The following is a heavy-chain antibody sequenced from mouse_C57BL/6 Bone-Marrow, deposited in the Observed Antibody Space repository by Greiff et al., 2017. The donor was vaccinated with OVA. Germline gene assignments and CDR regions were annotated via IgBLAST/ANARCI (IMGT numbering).Heavy chain of an antibody. CDR1: GYTFTSYW. CDR3: GLRQYFDV. V-gene: IGHV14-4*01. D-gene: IGHD2-4*01. CDR2: IDPENGDT. Sequence: VQLQQPGAELVKPGASVKLSCKASGYTFTSYWMHWVKQRPEQGLEWIGWIDPENGDTEYASKFQGKATITADTSSNTAYLQLSSLTSEDTAVYYRGLRQYFDVWGTGTTVTVSS. J-gene: IGHJ1*03.